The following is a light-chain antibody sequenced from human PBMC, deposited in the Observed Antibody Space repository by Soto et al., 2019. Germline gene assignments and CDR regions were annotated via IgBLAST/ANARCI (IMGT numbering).Light chain of an antibody. Sequence: AIPVTQSPSSLSASVGDRVTITCRASQDIKNDLGWYQQTPGKSPKLLIYAASTLESGVPSRFSGSGSGTDFTLTIRSLQPEDSGTYYCLHDYTYPRTFGQGTTVEI. J-gene: IGKJ1*01. CDR3: LHDYTYPRT. CDR1: QDIKND. V-gene: IGKV1-6*01. CDR2: AAS.